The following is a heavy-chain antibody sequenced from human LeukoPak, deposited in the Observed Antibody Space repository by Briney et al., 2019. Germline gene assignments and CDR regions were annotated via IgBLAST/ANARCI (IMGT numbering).Heavy chain of an antibody. D-gene: IGHD1-14*01. CDR3: ARDVEAARTYDY. Sequence: ASVKVSCKASGYTFTSHYMHWVRQAPGQGLEWMGIINPSGGSTSYAQKFQGRVTMTRDTSTSTVYMELSSLRSEDTAVYYCARDVEAARTYDYWGQGTLVTVSS. CDR1: GYTFTSHY. V-gene: IGHV1-46*01. J-gene: IGHJ4*02. CDR2: INPSGGST.